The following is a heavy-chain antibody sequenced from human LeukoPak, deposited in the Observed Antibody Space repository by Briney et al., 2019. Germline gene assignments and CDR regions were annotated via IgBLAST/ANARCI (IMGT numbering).Heavy chain of an antibody. CDR3: ASRSFDAFDI. Sequence: ASVKVSCKASGYTFTSYYMHWVRQAPGQGLEWMGIINPSGGSTTYAQKFQDRVTMTRDTFTSTVYMELSSLRSEDTAVYYCASRSFDAFDIWGQGTMVTVSS. CDR2: INPSGGST. CDR1: GYTFTSYY. V-gene: IGHV1-46*01. J-gene: IGHJ3*02.